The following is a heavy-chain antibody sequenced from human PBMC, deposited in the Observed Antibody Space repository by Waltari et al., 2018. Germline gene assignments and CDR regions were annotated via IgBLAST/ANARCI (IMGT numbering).Heavy chain of an antibody. Sequence: QVQLQESGPGLVKPSETLSLTCAVSGYSISSGYYWGWIRQPPGKGLEWIGSIYHSGSTSYHPSLKGRVTISVDTSKNQFSLKLSSVTAADTAVYYCARQYYDFWSGSYFDYWGQGTLVTVSS. V-gene: IGHV4-38-2*01. J-gene: IGHJ4*02. CDR1: GYSISSGYY. CDR2: IYHSGST. D-gene: IGHD3-3*01. CDR3: ARQYYDFWSGSYFDY.